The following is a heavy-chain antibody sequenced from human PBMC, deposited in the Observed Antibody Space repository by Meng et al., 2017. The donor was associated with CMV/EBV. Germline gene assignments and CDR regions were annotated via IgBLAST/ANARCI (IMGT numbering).Heavy chain of an antibody. D-gene: IGHD4-17*01. CDR3: ARDGQRTTLTPFDY. Sequence: GESLKISCAASGFTFSSYSMNWVRQAPGKGLEWVSSISSSSSYIYYADSVKGRFTISRDNAKNTLYLQMNSLRAEDTAVYYCARDGQRTTLTPFDYWGQGTLVTVSS. CDR2: ISSSSSYI. CDR1: GFTFSSYS. V-gene: IGHV3-21*01. J-gene: IGHJ4*02.